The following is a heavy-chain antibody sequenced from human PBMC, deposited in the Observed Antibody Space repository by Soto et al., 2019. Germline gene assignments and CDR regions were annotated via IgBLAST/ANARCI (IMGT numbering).Heavy chain of an antibody. CDR2: ISAYNGNT. Sequence: ASVKVSCKASGYTFTSYGISWVRQAPGQGLEWMGWISAYNGNTNYAQKLQGRVTMTTDTSTSTAYMELRSLRSDDTAVYYCARDRFRAAAGSSYYGMDVWGKGTTVTVSS. D-gene: IGHD6-13*01. CDR3: ARDRFRAAAGSSYYGMDV. CDR1: GYTFTSYG. J-gene: IGHJ6*04. V-gene: IGHV1-18*04.